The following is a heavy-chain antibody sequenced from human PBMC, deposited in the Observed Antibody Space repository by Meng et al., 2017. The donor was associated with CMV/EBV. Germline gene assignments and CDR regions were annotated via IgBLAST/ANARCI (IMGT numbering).Heavy chain of an antibody. CDR3: ASAYGFWSGYRYYFYY. CDR2: ISSSGSTI. D-gene: IGHD3-3*01. CDR1: GFTFSDYY. Sequence: GGSLRLSCAASGFTFSDYYMSWIRQAPGKGLEWVSYISSSGSTIYYADSVKGRFTISRDNAKNSLYLQMNSLRAEDTAVYYCASAYGFWSGYRYYFYYWGQGTLVTVSS. J-gene: IGHJ4*02. V-gene: IGHV3-11*04.